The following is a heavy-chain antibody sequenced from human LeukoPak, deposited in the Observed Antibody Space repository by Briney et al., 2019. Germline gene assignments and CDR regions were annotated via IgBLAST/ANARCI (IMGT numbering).Heavy chain of an antibody. CDR2: ISYDGSNK. Sequence: GRSLRLSCAASGFIFSSYAMHWVRQAPGKGLEWVAVISYDGSNKYYADSVKGRFTISRDNSKNTLYLQMNSLRAEDTAVYYCARDRGRYCSGGSCYRPMNYWGQGTLVTVSS. V-gene: IGHV3-30-3*01. J-gene: IGHJ4*02. CDR1: GFIFSSYA. D-gene: IGHD2-15*01. CDR3: ARDRGRYCSGGSCYRPMNY.